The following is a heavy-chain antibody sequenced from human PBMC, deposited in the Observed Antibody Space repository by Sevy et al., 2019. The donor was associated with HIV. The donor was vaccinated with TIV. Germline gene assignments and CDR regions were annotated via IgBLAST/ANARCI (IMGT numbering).Heavy chain of an antibody. D-gene: IGHD3-22*01. CDR1: VASVSSGKYY. J-gene: IGHJ4*02. V-gene: IGHV4-61*01. CDR3: AREIYFYENSGFYYFDS. Sequence: SETLSLTCNVSVASVSSGKYYRTWIRQTPGKDLEWIGHVSDSGRTNYNPSLKSRVTISEDTSKNQFSLSLNSVTAADTATYYCAREIYFYENSGFYYFDSWGLGILVTVSS. CDR2: VSDSGRT.